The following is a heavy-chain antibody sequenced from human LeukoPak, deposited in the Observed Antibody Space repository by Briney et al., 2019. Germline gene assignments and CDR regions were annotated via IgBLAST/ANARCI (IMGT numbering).Heavy chain of an antibody. V-gene: IGHV3-7*01. J-gene: IGHJ4*02. CDR2: IKEDGSEK. CDR3: AKAGGYCSGGSCYRLHFDY. D-gene: IGHD2-15*01. Sequence: GGSLRLSCAASGFTLSSYWMSWVRQAPGKGLEWVANIKEDGSEKYYVDSVKGRFTISRDNSKNTLYLQMNSLRAEDTAVYYCAKAGGYCSGGSCYRLHFDYWGQGTLVTVSS. CDR1: GFTLSSYW.